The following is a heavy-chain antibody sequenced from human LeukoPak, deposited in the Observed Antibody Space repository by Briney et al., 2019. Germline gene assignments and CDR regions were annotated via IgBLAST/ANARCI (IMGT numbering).Heavy chain of an antibody. J-gene: IGHJ3*02. D-gene: IGHD1-1*01. CDR1: GFTFSDYY. Sequence: GGSLRLSCAASGFTFSDYYMSWIRQAPGKGLEWVSYISSSGSTIYYADSVKGRFTISRDNAKNSLYLQMNSLRAEDTAVYYCAKDREREDHDAFDIWGQGTMVTVSS. V-gene: IGHV3-11*01. CDR2: ISSSGSTI. CDR3: AKDREREDHDAFDI.